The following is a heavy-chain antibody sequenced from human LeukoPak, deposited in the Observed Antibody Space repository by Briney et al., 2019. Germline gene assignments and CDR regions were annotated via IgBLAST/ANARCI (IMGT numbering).Heavy chain of an antibody. CDR3: ARRNYDILTGADYYYYYYMDV. CDR2: IYYSGST. D-gene: IGHD3-9*01. J-gene: IGHJ6*03. CDR1: GGSISSYY. V-gene: IGHV4-59*12. Sequence: PSETLSLTCTVSGGSISSYYWSWIRQPPGKGLEWIGYIYYSGSTNYNPSLKSRVTISVDTSKNQFSLKLSSVTAADTAVYYCARRNYDILTGADYYYYYYMDVWGKGTTVTVSS.